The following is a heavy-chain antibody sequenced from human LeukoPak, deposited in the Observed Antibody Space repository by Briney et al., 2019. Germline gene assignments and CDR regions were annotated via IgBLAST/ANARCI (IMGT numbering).Heavy chain of an antibody. J-gene: IGHJ4*02. CDR3: ARDYGDSTGDY. Sequence: GSSVTVSCKASGGTFSSYAISWVRQAPGQGLEWMGRTIPILGIANYAQKFQGRVTITADKSTSTAYMELSSLRSEDTAVYYCARDYGDSTGDYWGQGTLVTVSS. CDR1: GGTFSSYA. D-gene: IGHD4-17*01. CDR2: TIPILGIA. V-gene: IGHV1-69*04.